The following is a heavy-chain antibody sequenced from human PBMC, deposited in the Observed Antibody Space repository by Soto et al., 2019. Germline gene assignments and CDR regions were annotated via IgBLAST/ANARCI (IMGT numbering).Heavy chain of an antibody. Sequence: QVQLVQSGAEVKKPGASVKVSCKASGYIFTSYYIHWVRQAPGQGLEWMGLINPSGARTSYAQKFEGRVPWAGATPWRTVAWDWSTLSSEDAAVFYGAGEKKTTGSPVAFGGRGPLSTVSS. CDR2: INPSGART. CDR3: AGEKKTTGSPVAF. CDR1: GYIFTSYY. V-gene: IGHV1-46*01. J-gene: IGHJ4*02.